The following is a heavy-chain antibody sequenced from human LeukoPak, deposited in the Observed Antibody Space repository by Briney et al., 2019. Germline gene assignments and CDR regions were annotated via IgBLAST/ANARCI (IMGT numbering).Heavy chain of an antibody. CDR1: GFTFSTYA. CDR2: ISYDGSTK. V-gene: IGHV3-30*18. Sequence: GGSLRLSCAASGFTFSTYAMSWVRQAPGKGLEWVAVISYDGSTKYYADSVKGRFTISRDNSKNTLYLQMNSLRAEDTAVYYCAKEDLQGPAGYWGQGTLVTVSS. J-gene: IGHJ4*02. CDR3: AKEDLQGPAGY.